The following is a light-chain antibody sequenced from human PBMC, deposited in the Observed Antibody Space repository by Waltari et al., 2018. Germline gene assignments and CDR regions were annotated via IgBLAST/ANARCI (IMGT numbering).Light chain of an antibody. CDR1: SSNVGAGFD. Sequence: QSVLTQPPSVSGAPGQRVTISCTGSSSNVGAGFDVHWYQQLPEAAPKLLISGDNNRPAGVPDRLSASKSGTSASLAITGLQAEDEADYYCQSYDNSLSGPVVFGGGTKLTV. CDR3: QSYDNSLSGPVV. J-gene: IGLJ2*01. V-gene: IGLV1-40*01. CDR2: GDN.